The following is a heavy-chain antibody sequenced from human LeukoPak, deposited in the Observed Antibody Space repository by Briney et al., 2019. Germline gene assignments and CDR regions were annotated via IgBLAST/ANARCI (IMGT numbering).Heavy chain of an antibody. D-gene: IGHD4/OR15-4a*01. J-gene: IGHJ3*02. V-gene: IGHV6-1*01. CDR3: ASSDNYGGDAFDI. Sequence: SQTLSLTCATSGDSVSRKSAAWNWIRQSPSRGLEWLGRTYYRSKWYNDYAVSVKSRITINPDTSKNQFSLQLNSVTPEDTAVYYCASSDNYGGDAFDIWGQGTMVTVSS. CDR1: GDSVSRKSAA. CDR2: TYYRSKWYN.